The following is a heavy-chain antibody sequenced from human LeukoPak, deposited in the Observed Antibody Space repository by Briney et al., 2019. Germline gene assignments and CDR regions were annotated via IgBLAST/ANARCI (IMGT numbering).Heavy chain of an antibody. CDR1: GFTFSNYA. Sequence: GGSLRLSCAASGFTFSNYAMSWVRQAPGKGLEWVSTVSGSASNTYYADSVMGRFTITRDNSKTTLYLQTNSLRADDTAVYYCAKGFQTYGELSFDVWGQGTLVAVSS. V-gene: IGHV3-23*01. J-gene: IGHJ4*02. CDR2: VSGSASNT. D-gene: IGHD4-17*01. CDR3: AKGFQTYGELSFDV.